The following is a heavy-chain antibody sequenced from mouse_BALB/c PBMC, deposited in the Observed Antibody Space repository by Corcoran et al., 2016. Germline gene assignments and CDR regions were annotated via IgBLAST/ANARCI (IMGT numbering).Heavy chain of an antibody. Sequence: QIQLVQSGPELKKPGETVKISCKASGYTFTNYGMKWVKQAPGKVLKWMGWINIYTGEPTYADDFKGRFAFSLETSASTAYLQINNLKNEDTATYFCARSDGSSWFAYWGQGTLVTVSA. CDR2: INIYTGEP. CDR1: GYTFTNYG. D-gene: IGHD1-1*01. V-gene: IGHV9-3-1*01. J-gene: IGHJ3*01. CDR3: ARSDGSSWFAY.